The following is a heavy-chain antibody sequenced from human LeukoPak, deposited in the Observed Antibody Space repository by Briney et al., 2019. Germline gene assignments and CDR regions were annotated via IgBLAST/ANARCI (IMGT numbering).Heavy chain of an antibody. CDR3: ARTTRLRTTKILDY. CDR2: IYYSGST. J-gene: IGHJ4*02. D-gene: IGHD1/OR15-1a*01. V-gene: IGHV4-59*01. Sequence: SETLSLTCTVSGGSISSYYWSWIRQPPGKGLEWIGYIYYSGSTNYNPSLKSRVTISVDTSKNQFSLKLSSVTAADTAVYYCARTTRLRTTKILDYCGQGTLVTVSS. CDR1: GGSISSYY.